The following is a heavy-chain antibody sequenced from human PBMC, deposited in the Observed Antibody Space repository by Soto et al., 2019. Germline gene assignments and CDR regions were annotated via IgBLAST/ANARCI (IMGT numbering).Heavy chain of an antibody. CDR3: TRDWDY. CDR1: GFIFRNYW. J-gene: IGHJ4*02. V-gene: IGHV3-7*01. Sequence: GGSLRLSCTVSGFIFRNYWMAWARQAPGKGLQWVAVIRQDGSETHYVDSVRGRFTISRDNAKNSLYLDMNSLRADDTAIYYCTRDWDYWGQGILVTVSS. CDR2: IRQDGSET.